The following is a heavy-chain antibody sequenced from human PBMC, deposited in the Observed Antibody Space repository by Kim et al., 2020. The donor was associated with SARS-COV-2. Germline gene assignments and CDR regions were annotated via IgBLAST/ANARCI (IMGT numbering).Heavy chain of an antibody. CDR2: INHSGST. Sequence: SETLSLTCAVYGGSFSGYYWSWIRQPPGKGLEWIGEINHSGSTNYNPSLKSRVTISVDTSKNQFSLKLSSVTAADTAVYYCARAYYYGSGSYLRRDGYNYALGYWGQGTLVTVSS. V-gene: IGHV4-34*01. CDR1: GGSFSGYY. CDR3: ARAYYYGSGSYLRRDGYNYALGY. D-gene: IGHD3-10*01. J-gene: IGHJ4*02.